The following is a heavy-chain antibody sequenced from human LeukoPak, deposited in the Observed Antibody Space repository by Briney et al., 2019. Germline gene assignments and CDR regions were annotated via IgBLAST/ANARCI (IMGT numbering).Heavy chain of an antibody. J-gene: IGHJ6*02. CDR1: GYTFTKYG. CDR2: ISGYNSNV. CDR3: ARDGTATIHRYGMDV. Sequence: ASVKVSCKASGYTFTKYGISWVRQAPGQGLEWMGWISGYNSNVNYAQKFQGRVTMTTDTPTRTAYMELRSLRSDDTAVYYCARDGTATIHRYGMDVWGQGTTVTVSS. V-gene: IGHV1-18*01. D-gene: IGHD1-26*01.